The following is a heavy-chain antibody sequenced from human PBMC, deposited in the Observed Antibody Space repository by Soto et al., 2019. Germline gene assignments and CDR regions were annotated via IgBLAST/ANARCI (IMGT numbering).Heavy chain of an antibody. CDR2: IDPSDSYT. D-gene: IGHD2-8*01. CDR1: VYSFTSYW. Sequence: GESLKISCKGSVYSFTSYWISWVRQMPGKGLEWMGRIDPSDSYTNYSPSFQGHVTISADKSISTAYPQWSSLKASDTAMYYCARRYVYATKGMDVWGQGTTVTVSS. CDR3: ARRYVYATKGMDV. V-gene: IGHV5-10-1*01. J-gene: IGHJ6*02.